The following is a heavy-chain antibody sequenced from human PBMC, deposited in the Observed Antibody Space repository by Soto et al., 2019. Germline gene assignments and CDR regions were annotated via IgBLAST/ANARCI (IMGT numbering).Heavy chain of an antibody. CDR3: ARGLSGTTQLWFDP. J-gene: IGHJ5*02. CDR2: IGTAGDT. V-gene: IGHV3-13*01. Sequence: EVQLVESGGGLVQPEGSLRLSCAASGFTFSSYDMHWVRQATGKGLEWVSAIGTAGDTYYPGSVKGRFTISRENAKNSLYLQMNSLRAGDTAVYYCARGLSGTTQLWFDPWGQGTLVTVSS. CDR1: GFTFSSYD. D-gene: IGHD1-1*01.